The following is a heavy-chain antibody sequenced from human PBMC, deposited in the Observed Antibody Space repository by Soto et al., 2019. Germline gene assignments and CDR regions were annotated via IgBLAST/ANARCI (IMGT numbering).Heavy chain of an antibody. Sequence: EVQLVESGGGLVQPGGSLRLSCAASGVTVSSNYMSWVRQAPGKGLEWVSVIYSGGSTYYADSVKDRFTISRDNSKNTLYLQMNGLRAEDTAVYYYARHGYNYGGGYFDYWGQGTLVTVSS. J-gene: IGHJ4*02. CDR2: IYSGGST. CDR3: ARHGYNYGGGYFDY. D-gene: IGHD5-18*01. CDR1: GVTVSSNY. V-gene: IGHV3-66*04.